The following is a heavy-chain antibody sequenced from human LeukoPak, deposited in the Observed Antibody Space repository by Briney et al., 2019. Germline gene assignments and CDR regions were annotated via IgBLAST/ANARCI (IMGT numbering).Heavy chain of an antibody. CDR1: GYTFTDYY. J-gene: IGHJ6*02. CDR3: ARDHCTSGGCYEYYYYGVDV. D-gene: IGHD2-2*01. CDR2: INPNSGGT. Sequence: ASVKVSCKASGYTFTDYYIQWVRKAPGQGLEWMGWINPNSGGTNSAQKFQGRVTMTRDTSVSTAYMELSRLRSDDTAVYYCARDHCTSGGCYEYYYYGVDVWGQGTTVTVSS. V-gene: IGHV1-2*02.